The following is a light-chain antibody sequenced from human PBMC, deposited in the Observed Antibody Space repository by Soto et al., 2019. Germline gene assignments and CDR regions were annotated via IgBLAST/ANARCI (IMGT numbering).Light chain of an antibody. CDR1: SSDVGAYDY. Sequence: QSVLTQPPSASGSPGQSVTISCTGTSSDVGAYDYVCWYQQHPGKAPKLMIYEVNKRPSGVPDRFSGSKSGNTTSLTVSGLQAGEEADYYCSSFAADDNGVCGGGTTLTVL. CDR3: SSFAADDNGV. CDR2: EVN. J-gene: IGLJ3*02. V-gene: IGLV2-8*01.